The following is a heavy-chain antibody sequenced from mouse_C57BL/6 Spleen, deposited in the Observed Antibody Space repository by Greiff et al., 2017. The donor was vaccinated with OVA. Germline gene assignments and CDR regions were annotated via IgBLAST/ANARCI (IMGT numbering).Heavy chain of an antibody. J-gene: IGHJ2*01. Sequence: QVHVKQSGAELVKPGASVKISCKASGYAFSSYWMNWVKQRPGKGLEWIGQIYPGDGDTNYNGKFKGKATLTADKSSSTAYMQLSSLTSEDSAVYFCARQLRERVGDYWGQGTTLTVSS. CDR1: GYAFSSYW. CDR2: IYPGDGDT. V-gene: IGHV1-80*01. CDR3: ARQLRERVGDY. D-gene: IGHD2-4*01.